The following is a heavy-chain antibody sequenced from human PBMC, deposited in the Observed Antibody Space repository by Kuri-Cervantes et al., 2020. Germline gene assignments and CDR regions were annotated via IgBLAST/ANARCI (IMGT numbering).Heavy chain of an antibody. CDR3: AREAFYCDDY. CDR2: ITSTSSTV. Sequence: GGSLRLSCEASGFTFSFYSVNWVRQAPGKGLEWVSYITSTSSTVYYADSVKGRFTISRDNAKNSLFLQMNSLRAEDTAVYYCAREAFYCDDYWGQGTLVTVSS. D-gene: IGHD2-21*02. CDR1: GFTFSFYS. V-gene: IGHV3-48*01. J-gene: IGHJ4*02.